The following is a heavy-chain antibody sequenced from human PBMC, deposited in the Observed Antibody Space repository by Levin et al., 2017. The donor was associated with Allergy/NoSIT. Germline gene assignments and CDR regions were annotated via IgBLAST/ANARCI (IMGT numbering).Heavy chain of an antibody. CDR2: INQDGSEK. J-gene: IGHJ5*02. CDR1: GFSFRSYW. Sequence: GESLKISCEDFGFSFRSYWMSWVRQVPGKGLEWVATINQDGSEKYYMESVSGRFTISRDNAKNSLYLQMKSLRAEDTALFYCAKDGIPTNRPYGGNGFGVWGQGTLVSVSS. V-gene: IGHV3-7*03. D-gene: IGHD2-8*01. CDR3: AKDGIPTNRPYGGNGFGV.